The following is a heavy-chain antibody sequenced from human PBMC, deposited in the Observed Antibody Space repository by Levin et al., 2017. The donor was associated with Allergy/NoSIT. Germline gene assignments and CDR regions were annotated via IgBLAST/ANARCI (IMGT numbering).Heavy chain of an antibody. D-gene: IGHD4-17*01. V-gene: IGHV3-30-3*01. CDR3: ARDLDYGDYSPFDY. Sequence: LSLTCAASGFTFSSYAMHWVRQAPGKGLEWVAVISYDGSNKYYADSVKGRFTISRDNSKNTLYLQMNSLRAEDTAVYYCARDLDYGDYSPFDYWGQGTLVTVSS. J-gene: IGHJ4*02. CDR1: GFTFSSYA. CDR2: ISYDGSNK.